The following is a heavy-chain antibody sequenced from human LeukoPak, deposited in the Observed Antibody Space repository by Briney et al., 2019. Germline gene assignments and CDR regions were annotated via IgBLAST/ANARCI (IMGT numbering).Heavy chain of an antibody. D-gene: IGHD4-17*01. CDR2: IIPIFGTA. V-gene: IGHV1-69*06. Sequence: SVKVSCKASGGTFSSYAISWVRQAPGQGLEWMGGIIPIFGTANYAQKFQGRVTITADKSTSTAYMELSSLRSEDTAVYYCAKDLTYGDYAGGDAFDIWGQGTMVTVSS. J-gene: IGHJ3*02. CDR3: AKDLTYGDYAGGDAFDI. CDR1: GGTFSSYA.